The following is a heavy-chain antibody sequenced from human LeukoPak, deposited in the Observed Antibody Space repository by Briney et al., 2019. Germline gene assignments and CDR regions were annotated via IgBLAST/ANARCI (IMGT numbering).Heavy chain of an antibody. D-gene: IGHD3-22*01. CDR2: IKLDGSEK. V-gene: IGHV3-7*01. Sequence: GGSLRLSCVASGFTFGKYWMSWVRQAPGKGLEWVANIKLDGSEKNYVDSVKGRFTISRDNTKNSLYLQMNSLRAEDTAVYYCARAYYYDSNRSYFDYWGQGTLVTVSS. CDR1: GFTFGKYW. CDR3: ARAYYYDSNRSYFDY. J-gene: IGHJ4*02.